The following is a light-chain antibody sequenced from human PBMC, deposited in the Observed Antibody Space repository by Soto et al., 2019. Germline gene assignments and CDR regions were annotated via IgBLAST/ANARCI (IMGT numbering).Light chain of an antibody. J-gene: IGKJ1*01. CDR1: QSVGPY. Sequence: EIVMTQSPATLSVSPGERATLSCWATQSVGPYLAWYQQKPGQAPRLLIYGASTRATGIPARFSGSGSGTEFTLTISGLQSEDFAVYYCQQYSNWPRTLGQGTKVEIK. CDR2: GAS. V-gene: IGKV3-15*01. CDR3: QQYSNWPRT.